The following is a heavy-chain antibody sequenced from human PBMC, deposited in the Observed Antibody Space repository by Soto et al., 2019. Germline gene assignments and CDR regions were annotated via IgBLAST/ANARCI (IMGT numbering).Heavy chain of an antibody. CDR2: ISAYNGNT. D-gene: IGHD2-8*01. J-gene: IGHJ6*03. CDR1: GYTFTSYG. V-gene: IGHV1-18*01. CDR3: ARDRLVYAILQGDDYYYYYMDV. Sequence: GASVKVSCKASGYTFTSYGISWVRQAPGQGLEWMGWISAYNGNTNYAQKLQGRVTMTTDTSTSTAYMELRSLRSDDTAVYYCARDRLVYAILQGDDYYYYYMDVWGKGTTVTVSS.